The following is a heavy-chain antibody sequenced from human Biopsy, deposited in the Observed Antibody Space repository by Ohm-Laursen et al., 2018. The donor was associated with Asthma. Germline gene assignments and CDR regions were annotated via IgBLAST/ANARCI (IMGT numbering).Heavy chain of an antibody. D-gene: IGHD3-16*02. CDR1: GFTFSRHA. J-gene: IGHJ5*02. CDR2: IYYDGSRK. V-gene: IGHV3-33*01. Sequence: SLRLSCSASGFTFSRHALHWVRQAPGKGLEWVAGIYYDGSRKYYTESVKGRFTISRDNSKNRLYLEMASLRAEDTAVYYCAREKVIESRGFQNWFDPWGQGTLVTVSS. CDR3: AREKVIESRGFQNWFDP.